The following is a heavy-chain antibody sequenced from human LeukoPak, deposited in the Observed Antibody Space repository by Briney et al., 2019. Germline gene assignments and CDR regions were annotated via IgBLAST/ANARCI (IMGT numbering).Heavy chain of an antibody. J-gene: IGHJ2*01. Sequence: SETLSLTCTVSGGSISSSSYYWGWVRQPPGKGLEWIGSMYYSGSTYYNPSLKSRVTISVDTSKNQFSLKLRSVTAADTAVYYCARERAVAGNPEDDWYFDLWGRGTLVTVSS. V-gene: IGHV4-39*07. CDR2: MYYSGST. CDR1: GGSISSSSYY. CDR3: ARERAVAGNPEDDWYFDL. D-gene: IGHD6-19*01.